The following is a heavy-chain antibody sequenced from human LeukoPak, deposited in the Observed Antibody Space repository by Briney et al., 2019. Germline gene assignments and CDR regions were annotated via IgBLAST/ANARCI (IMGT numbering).Heavy chain of an antibody. Sequence: SVKVSCKASGGTFSSYAISWVRPAPGQGLEWMGGIIPIFGTANYAQKFQGRVTITTDESTSTAYMELSSLRSEDTAVYYGCLKLDFWSGFVRNYYYMDVWGKGTTVTVSS. D-gene: IGHD3-3*01. CDR2: IIPIFGTA. V-gene: IGHV1-69*05. CDR1: GGTFSSYA. CDR3: CLKLDFWSGFVRNYYYMDV. J-gene: IGHJ6*03.